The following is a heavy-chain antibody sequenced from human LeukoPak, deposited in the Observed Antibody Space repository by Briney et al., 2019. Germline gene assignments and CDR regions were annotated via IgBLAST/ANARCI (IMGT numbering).Heavy chain of an antibody. CDR3: ARDQEGFDY. J-gene: IGHJ4*02. CDR2: IYPRDVST. V-gene: IGHV1-46*01. Sequence: ASVKVSCKASGYTFTSNYIHWVRQAPGQGLEWMGMIYPRDVSTSYAQKFQGRVTVTRDTSTSTVHMELSGLRSEDTAVYHCARDQEGFDYWGQGTLVTVSS. CDR1: GYTFTSNY.